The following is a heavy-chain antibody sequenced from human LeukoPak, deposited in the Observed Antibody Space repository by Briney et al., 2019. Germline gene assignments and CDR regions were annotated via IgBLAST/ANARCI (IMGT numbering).Heavy chain of an antibody. J-gene: IGHJ4*02. Sequence: ASVKVSCKVSGYTLTELSMHWVRQAPGKGLEWMGGFDPEDGETIYAQKFQGRVTMTEDISTDTAYMELSSLRSEDTAVYYCATGEAYCGGDCWGYWGQGTLVTVSS. CDR2: FDPEDGET. CDR3: ATGEAYCGGDCWGY. V-gene: IGHV1-24*01. D-gene: IGHD2-21*02. CDR1: GYTLTELS.